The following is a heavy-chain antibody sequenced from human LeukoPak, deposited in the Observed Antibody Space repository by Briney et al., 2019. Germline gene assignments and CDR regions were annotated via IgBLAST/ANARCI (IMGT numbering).Heavy chain of an antibody. V-gene: IGHV3-20*04. Sequence: GGSLRLTCAASGFIFDDYGMSWVRQAPGKGLEWVSGINWNGGSTGYADSVKGRFTISRDNAKNSLYLQMNSLRAEDTALYYCARVGYCSSTSCYTPIDYWGQGTLVTVSS. D-gene: IGHD2-2*02. CDR3: ARVGYCSSTSCYTPIDY. CDR1: GFIFDDYG. CDR2: INWNGGST. J-gene: IGHJ4*02.